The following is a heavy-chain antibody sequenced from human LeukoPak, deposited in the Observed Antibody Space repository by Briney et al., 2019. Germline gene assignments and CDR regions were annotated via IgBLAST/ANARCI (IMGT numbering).Heavy chain of an antibody. J-gene: IGHJ4*02. CDR3: ARDYYDSSGYYG. Sequence: GGSLRLSCAASGFTFSRYWMHWVRQAPGKGLVWVSRINSDGSSTRYGDSVKGRFTISRDNAKNTLYLQMNSLRAEDTAVYYCARDYYDSSGYYGWGQGTLATVSS. D-gene: IGHD3-22*01. CDR2: INSDGSST. V-gene: IGHV3-74*01. CDR1: GFTFSRYW.